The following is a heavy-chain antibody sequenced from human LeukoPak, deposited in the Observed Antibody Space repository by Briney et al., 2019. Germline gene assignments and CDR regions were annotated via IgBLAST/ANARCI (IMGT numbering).Heavy chain of an antibody. Sequence: GGSLRLSCAASGFTFNNYEMNWIRQAPGKGLVWVSRINSDGSSTSYADSVKGRFTISRDNAKNTLYLQMNSLRAEDTAVYYCARDLLGNSGSYLRHPNGPPFDYWGQGTLVTVSS. J-gene: IGHJ4*02. V-gene: IGHV3-74*01. CDR2: INSDGSST. CDR1: GFTFNNYE. CDR3: ARDLLGNSGSYLRHPNGPPFDY. D-gene: IGHD1-26*01.